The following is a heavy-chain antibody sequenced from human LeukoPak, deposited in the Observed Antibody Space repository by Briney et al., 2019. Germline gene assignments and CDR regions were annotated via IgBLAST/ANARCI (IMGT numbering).Heavy chain of an antibody. CDR2: IYYSGST. J-gene: IGHJ4*02. CDR3: ARVMSAWYFDY. V-gene: IGHV4-59*01. D-gene: IGHD3-16*01. Sequence: PSETLSLTCTVSGGSISSYYWSWIRQPPGKGLEWIGYIYYSGSTNYNPSLKSRVTISVDTSKNQISLKLSSVTAADTAVYYCARVMSAWYFDYWGQGTLVTVSS. CDR1: GGSISSYY.